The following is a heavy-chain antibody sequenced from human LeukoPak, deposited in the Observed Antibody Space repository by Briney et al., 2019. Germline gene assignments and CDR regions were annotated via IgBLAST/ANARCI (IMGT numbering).Heavy chain of an antibody. CDR1: GFTFSSYW. Sequence: GGSLRLSCAASGFTFSSYWMSWVRQAPGKGLEWVAHIKQDGSEKYYVDSVKGRFTISRDNAKNSLYLQMNSLRAEDTAVYYCARDWGRRYCSSTSCSWGNWFDPWGQGTLVTVSS. CDR2: IKQDGSEK. CDR3: ARDWGRRYCSSTSCSWGNWFDP. V-gene: IGHV3-7*01. J-gene: IGHJ5*02. D-gene: IGHD2-2*01.